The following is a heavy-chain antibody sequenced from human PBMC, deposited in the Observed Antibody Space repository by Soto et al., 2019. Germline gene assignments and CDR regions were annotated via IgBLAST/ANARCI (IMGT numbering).Heavy chain of an antibody. CDR2: IYYSGST. D-gene: IGHD6-6*01. V-gene: IGHV4-30-4*01. J-gene: IGHJ5*02. CDR1: GGSISSGDYY. Sequence: QVQLQESGPGLVKPSQTLSLTCTVSGGSISSGDYYWSWIRQPPGKGLEWIGYIYYSGSTYYNPSLKSRVTIAVDTSKNQFSLKLSSVTAADTAVYYCARDAGLVYNWFDPWGQGTLVTVSS. CDR3: ARDAGLVYNWFDP.